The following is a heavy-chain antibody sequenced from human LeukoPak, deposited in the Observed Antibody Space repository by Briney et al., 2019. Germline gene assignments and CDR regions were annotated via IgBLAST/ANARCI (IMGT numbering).Heavy chain of an antibody. D-gene: IGHD5-24*01. CDR1: GGSISGHY. CDR3: ARSRDAYILGH. CDR2: IYDSGST. V-gene: IGHV4-59*11. J-gene: IGHJ4*02. Sequence: PSETLSLTCTVSGGSISGHYWTWIRQPPGKGLEWIGYIYDSGSTNQNPSLKSRVTISLDTSKNQFSLKLNSVTTAGTAVYYCARSRDAYILGHWGQGILVTVSS.